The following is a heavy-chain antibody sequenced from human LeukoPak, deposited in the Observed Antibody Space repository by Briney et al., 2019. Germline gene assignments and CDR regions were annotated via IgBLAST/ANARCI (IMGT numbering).Heavy chain of an antibody. CDR3: AKSWIQLWLASADAFDI. V-gene: IGHV3-23*01. J-gene: IGHJ3*02. CDR2: ISGSGGST. D-gene: IGHD5-18*01. CDR1: GFSFSTSA. Sequence: GGSLRLSCAASGFSFSTSAMSWVRQAPGKGLEWVSAISGSGGSTYYADSVKGRFTISRDNSKNTLYLQMNSLRAEDTAVYYCAKSWIQLWLASADAFDIWGQGTMVTVSS.